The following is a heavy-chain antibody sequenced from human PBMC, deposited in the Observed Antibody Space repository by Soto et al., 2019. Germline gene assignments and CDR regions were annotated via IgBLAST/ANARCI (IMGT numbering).Heavy chain of an antibody. CDR1: GGSISSGGYY. V-gene: IGHV4-31*03. Sequence: SETLSLTCTVSGGSISSGGYYWSWIRQHPGKGLEWIGYIYYSGSTYYNPSLKSRVTISVDTSKNQFSLKLSSVTAADTAVYYCARGVRQLHDYWGQGTLVTVSS. CDR3: ARGVRQLHDY. D-gene: IGHD1-26*01. J-gene: IGHJ4*02. CDR2: IYYSGST.